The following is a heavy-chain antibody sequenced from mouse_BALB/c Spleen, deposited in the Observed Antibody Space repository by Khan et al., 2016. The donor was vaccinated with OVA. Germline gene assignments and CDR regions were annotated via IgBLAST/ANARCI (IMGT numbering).Heavy chain of an antibody. CDR2: IWAGGST. V-gene: IGHV2-9*02. Sequence: QVQLKESGPGLVAPSQTLSITCTVSGFSISNYGVHWVRQPPGKGLEWLGVIWAGGSTNHNSALMSRLSISKDNSKNQVFLKMNSLQTDDTATYSCARAFYNGAWFAYWGQGTLVTVSA. D-gene: IGHD1-3*01. CDR1: GFSISNYG. CDR3: ARAFYNGAWFAY. J-gene: IGHJ3*01.